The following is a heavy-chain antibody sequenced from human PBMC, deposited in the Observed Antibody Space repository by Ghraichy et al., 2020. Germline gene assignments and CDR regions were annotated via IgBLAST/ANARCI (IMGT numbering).Heavy chain of an antibody. J-gene: IGHJ4*02. Sequence: GGSLRLSSATSGFIFTNAWMSWVRQAPGKGLEWVGRIERKIDGGTSDYGAPVKGRFTISRDDSKSTMYLQMNSLDTEDTAVYYCATHRAYSAYGLLDYWGQGNLVIVSS. CDR2: IERKIDGGTS. V-gene: IGHV3-15*04. CDR3: ATHRAYSAYGLLDY. CDR1: GFIFTNAW. D-gene: IGHD5-12*01.